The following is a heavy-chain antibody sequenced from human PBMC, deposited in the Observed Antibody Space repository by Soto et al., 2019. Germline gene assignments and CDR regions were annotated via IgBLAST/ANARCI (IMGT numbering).Heavy chain of an antibody. Sequence: QVQLQESGPGLVKPSETLSLTCTVSGGSVSSGSYYWSWIRQPPGKGLEWIGYIYYSGSTNYNPSLKSRVTISVDTSKNQFSLKLSSVTAADTAVYYCARSRKVGATFDYWGQGTLVTVSS. CDR2: IYYSGST. CDR1: GGSVSSGSYY. V-gene: IGHV4-61*01. D-gene: IGHD1-26*01. CDR3: ARSRKVGATFDY. J-gene: IGHJ4*02.